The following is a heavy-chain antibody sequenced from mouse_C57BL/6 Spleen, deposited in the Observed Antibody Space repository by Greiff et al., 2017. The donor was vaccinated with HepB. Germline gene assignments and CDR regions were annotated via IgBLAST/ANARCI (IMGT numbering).Heavy chain of an antibody. V-gene: IGHV5-16*01. J-gene: IGHJ1*03. CDR3: ARYSWGYFDV. CDR2: INYDGSST. D-gene: IGHD4-1*01. CDR1: GFTFSDYY. Sequence: EVKLVESEGGLVQPGSSMKLSCTASGFTFSDYYMAWVRQVPEKGLEWVANINYDGSSTYYLDSLKSRFIISRDNAKNILYLQMSSLKSEDTATYYCARYSWGYFDVWGTGTTVTVSS.